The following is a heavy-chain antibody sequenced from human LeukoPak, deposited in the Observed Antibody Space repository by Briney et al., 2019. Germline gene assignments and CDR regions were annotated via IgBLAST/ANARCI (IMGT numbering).Heavy chain of an antibody. D-gene: IGHD2-2*01. J-gene: IGHJ6*03. CDR3: ARGGYCSSTSSERCYYYYYMDV. V-gene: IGHV3-48*03. CDR2: ISSSGSTI. Sequence: GGSLRLSCAASGFTFSSYEMNWVRQAPGKGLEWVSYISSSGSTIYYADSVKGRFTISRDNAKNSLYLQMNSLRAEDTAVYYCARGGYCSSTSSERCYYYYYMDVWGKGTTVTISS. CDR1: GFTFSSYE.